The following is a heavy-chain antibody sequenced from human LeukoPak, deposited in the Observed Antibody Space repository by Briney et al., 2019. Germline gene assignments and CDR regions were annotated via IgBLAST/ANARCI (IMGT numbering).Heavy chain of an antibody. CDR1: GYSFSTYW. Sequence: GESLKISCKGSGYSFSTYWIAWVRQMPGKGLELMGVIYPGDSDTRYSPSFQGQVTISADKSISTAYLQWNSLKASDTAIYHCARLGTAIVASYFDYWGQGTLVTVSS. V-gene: IGHV5-51*01. D-gene: IGHD5-18*01. CDR3: ARLGTAIVASYFDY. CDR2: IYPGDSDT. J-gene: IGHJ4*02.